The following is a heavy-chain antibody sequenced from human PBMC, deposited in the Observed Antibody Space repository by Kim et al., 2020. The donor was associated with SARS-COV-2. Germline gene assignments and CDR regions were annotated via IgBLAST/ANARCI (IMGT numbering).Heavy chain of an antibody. J-gene: IGHJ3*01. Sequence: GGSLRLSCSASGFTFSNYLLNWVRQAPGKGLEWVSAIKGGGGNTFYADSVKGRFTSSRDNPKNTLYLQMNSLRAEDTAIYYCAKSQASYFNDALDVWGRGTMVTVSS. CDR1: GFTFSNYL. D-gene: IGHD3-10*01. V-gene: IGHV3-23*01. CDR2: IKGGGGNT. CDR3: AKSQASYFNDALDV.